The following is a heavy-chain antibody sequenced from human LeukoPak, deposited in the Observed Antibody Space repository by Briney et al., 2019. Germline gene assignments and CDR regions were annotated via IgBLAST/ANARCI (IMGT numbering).Heavy chain of an antibody. CDR2: MNPNSGNT. V-gene: IGHV1-8*01. CDR3: ARGLWYYDFWSGYFAGGDY. D-gene: IGHD3-3*01. CDR1: GDTFTSCD. Sequence: GASVKVSCKASGDTFTSCDINWVRQATGQGLEWMGWMNPNSGNTGYAQKFQGRVTMTRITSIRTAYMELSSLRSEDTAVYYCARGLWYYDFWSGYFAGGDYWGQGTLVTVSS. J-gene: IGHJ4*02.